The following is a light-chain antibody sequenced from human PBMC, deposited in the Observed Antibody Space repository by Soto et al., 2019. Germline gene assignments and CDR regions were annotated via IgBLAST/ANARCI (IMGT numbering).Light chain of an antibody. CDR1: QSVSSY. J-gene: IGKJ1*01. Sequence: EIVLTQSPATLSLSPGERATLSCRTSQSVSSYLAWYQQKPGQPPRLLIYGASNRATDIPARFSGSGSGTDFTLTISSLEPEDFAVYYCQQRSATWTFGQGTKMKSN. CDR2: GAS. CDR3: QQRSATWT. V-gene: IGKV3-11*01.